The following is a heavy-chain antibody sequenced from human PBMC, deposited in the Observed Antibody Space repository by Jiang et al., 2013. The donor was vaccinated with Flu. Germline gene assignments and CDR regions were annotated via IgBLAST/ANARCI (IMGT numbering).Heavy chain of an antibody. V-gene: IGHV1-2*02. Sequence: VRQAPGQGLEWMGWINSKTGDTSYAQEFQVRVTMARDTSISAAYMELTGLRSDDTAVYFCARESPTLVVVSTRRALDIWGQGTMVTVSS. CDR3: ARESPTLVVVSTRRALDI. CDR2: INSKTGDT. J-gene: IGHJ3*02. D-gene: IGHD2-15*01.